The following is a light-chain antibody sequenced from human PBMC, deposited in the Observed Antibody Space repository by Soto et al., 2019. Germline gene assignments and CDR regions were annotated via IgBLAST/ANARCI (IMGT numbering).Light chain of an antibody. J-gene: IGKJ4*01. CDR2: DTS. Sequence: IVMTQSPATLSVSPGERATFSCRASQSITNNYLAWYQQRPGQAPRIFIYDTSNRATGIPARVSGSGSGTEFTLTIISLEPEDFEVYYCQQRSNWPLTFGGGTKVDIK. CDR3: QQRSNWPLT. V-gene: IGKV3-11*01. CDR1: QSITNNY.